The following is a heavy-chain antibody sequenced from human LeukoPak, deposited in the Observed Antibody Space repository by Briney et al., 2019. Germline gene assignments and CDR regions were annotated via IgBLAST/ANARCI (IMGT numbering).Heavy chain of an antibody. Sequence: SETLSLTCTVSGGSISSSSYYWGWIRQPPGKGLEWIGSIYYSGSTYYNPSLKSRVTISVDTSKNQFSLKLSSVTAADTAVYYCARDNVYGDFDYWGQGTLVTVSS. CDR3: ARDNVYGDFDY. V-gene: IGHV4-39*07. D-gene: IGHD1-14*01. J-gene: IGHJ4*02. CDR2: IYYSGST. CDR1: GGSISSSSYY.